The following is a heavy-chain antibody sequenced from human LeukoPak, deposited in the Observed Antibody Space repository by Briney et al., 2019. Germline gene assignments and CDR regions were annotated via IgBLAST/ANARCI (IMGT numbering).Heavy chain of an antibody. J-gene: IGHJ4*02. Sequence: ASVTVSCKASGYTFTSYYMHWVRQAPGQGLEWMGIINPSGGSTSYAQKFQGRVTMTRDTSTSTVYMELSSLRSEDTAVYYCARSSPPMTTVTTCDYWGQGTLVTVSS. V-gene: IGHV1-46*01. CDR1: GYTFTSYY. D-gene: IGHD4-17*01. CDR3: ARSSPPMTTVTTCDY. CDR2: INPSGGST.